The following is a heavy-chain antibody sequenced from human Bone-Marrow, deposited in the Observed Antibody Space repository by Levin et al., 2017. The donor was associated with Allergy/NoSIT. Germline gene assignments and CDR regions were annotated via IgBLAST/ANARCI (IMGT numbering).Heavy chain of an antibody. CDR2: MYDDGRT. D-gene: IGHD1-26*01. CDR1: GFTISSNY. CDR3: AGGRIVGVPDY. Sequence: GESLKISCAASGFTISSNYMAWVRQAPGKGLEWVSIMYDDGRTWYGDSVKGRFTISRDNSKNTLYLHMNGLRADDTALYYCAGGRIVGVPDYWGQGTLVTVSS. J-gene: IGHJ4*02. V-gene: IGHV3-53*01.